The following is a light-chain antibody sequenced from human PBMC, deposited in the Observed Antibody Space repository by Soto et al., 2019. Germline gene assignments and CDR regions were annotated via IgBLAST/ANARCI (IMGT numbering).Light chain of an antibody. CDR3: CSYTDSRTHI. CDR2: EVS. V-gene: IGLV2-14*01. Sequence: QSALTQPASVSGSPGQSITISCTGTSXDVGGYNYVSWYQQHPGKAPKLIIFEVSYRPSGISNRFSASKSGDTASLTISGLQADDEADYYCCSYTDSRTHIFGSGTK. CDR1: SXDVGGYNY. J-gene: IGLJ1*01.